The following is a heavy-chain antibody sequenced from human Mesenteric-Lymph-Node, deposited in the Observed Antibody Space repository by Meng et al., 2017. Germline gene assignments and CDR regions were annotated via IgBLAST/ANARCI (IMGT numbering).Heavy chain of an antibody. V-gene: IGHV4-34*01. J-gene: IGHJ3*02. Sequence: SETLSLTCAVYGGSFSGYYWSWIRQPPGKGLEWIGEINHSGSTNYNPSLKSRVTISVDTSKNQFSLKLSSVTAADTAVYYCASGGMSYVDIVATITSGLYGLGAFDIWGQGTMVTVSS. CDR2: INHSGST. D-gene: IGHD5-12*01. CDR1: GGSFSGYY. CDR3: ASGGMSYVDIVATITSGLYGLGAFDI.